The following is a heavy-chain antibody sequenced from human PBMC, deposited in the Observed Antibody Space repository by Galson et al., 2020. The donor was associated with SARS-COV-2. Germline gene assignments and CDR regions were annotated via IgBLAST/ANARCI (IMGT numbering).Heavy chain of an antibody. V-gene: IGHV3-23*01. Sequence: GGSLRLSCAASGFTFSSYSMNWVRQAPGKGLEWVATISPSGADTYYADSVRGRFTISRDSSTNTLSLQMNSLRPEDTAVYYCAKKGIVGETRGNYCDSWGQGTLVTVSS. CDR2: ISPSGADT. CDR3: AKKGIVGETRGNYCDS. CDR1: GFTFSSYS. D-gene: IGHD3-16*02. J-gene: IGHJ4*02.